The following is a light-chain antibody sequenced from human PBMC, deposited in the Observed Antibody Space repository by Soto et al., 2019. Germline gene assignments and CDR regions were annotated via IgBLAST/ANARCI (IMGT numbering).Light chain of an antibody. V-gene: IGKV1-5*03. J-gene: IGKJ1*01. Sequence: SQRTHSRSTLSESGGDTVTITCRASESISIWLAWYQQKPGKAPNLLINKASSLQSEVPSRFSGSGSGTEFTLTITSLQPDDFGVYYCQQYKSSSTFGQGTKVDIK. CDR1: ESISIW. CDR2: KAS. CDR3: QQYKSSST.